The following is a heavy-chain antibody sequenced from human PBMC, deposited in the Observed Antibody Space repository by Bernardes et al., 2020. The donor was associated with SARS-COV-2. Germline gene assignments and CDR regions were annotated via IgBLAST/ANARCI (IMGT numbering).Heavy chain of an antibody. Sequence: GGSLRPSCAASGFTFSSYAMSCVRQSPGKALEWVSAISASGGSTYYAYSVKGRFTISRDNSKNTLYLQMNSLRAEDTAVYYCSNSKGPMIVVVTMGYWGQGTLVTVSS. CDR2: ISASGGST. J-gene: IGHJ4*02. CDR3: SNSKGPMIVVVTMGY. V-gene: IGHV3-23*01. D-gene: IGHD3-22*01. CDR1: GFTFSSYA.